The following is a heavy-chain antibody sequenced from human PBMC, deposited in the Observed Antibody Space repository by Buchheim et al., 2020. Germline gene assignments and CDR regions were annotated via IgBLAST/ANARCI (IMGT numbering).Heavy chain of an antibody. CDR3: ARGQRAATKYYYYGMDV. CDR1: GYTFTSYD. J-gene: IGHJ6*02. CDR2: MNPNSGNT. V-gene: IGHV1-8*01. D-gene: IGHD5-12*01. Sequence: QVQLVQSGAEVKKPGASVKVSFKASGYTFTSYDINWVRQATGPGLEWMGWMNPNSGNTGYAPKFQGRVTMTRNTSIRTAYMELSSLRSEDTAVYYCARGQRAATKYYYYGMDVWGQGTT.